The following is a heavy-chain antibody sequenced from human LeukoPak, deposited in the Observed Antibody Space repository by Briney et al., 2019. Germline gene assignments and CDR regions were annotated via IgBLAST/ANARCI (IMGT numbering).Heavy chain of an antibody. CDR3: AKDQKPDSGYDIDY. J-gene: IGHJ4*02. Sequence: GGSLRLSCAASGFTFSNYWMSWVRQAPGKGLEWLANINQDGSEIYYVDSVKGRFTISRDNGKNSLYLQINSLRADDTAVYYCAKDQKPDSGYDIDYWGQGTLVTVSS. CDR1: GFTFSNYW. D-gene: IGHD5-12*01. V-gene: IGHV3-7*01. CDR2: INQDGSEI.